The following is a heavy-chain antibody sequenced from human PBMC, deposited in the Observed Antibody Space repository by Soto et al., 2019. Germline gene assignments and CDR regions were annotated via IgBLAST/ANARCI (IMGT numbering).Heavy chain of an antibody. V-gene: IGHV1-2*02. CDR3: AREPPRQYAVQSIEDD. Sequence: QVQLVQSGAEVKEPGASVKVSCKTSGYMFTAYYIHWVRQAPGQGLEWMGYINPSSGGPISAQKFQARVTLPRDTATTTADMELSNLRSDDTAMYYCAREPPRQYAVQSIEDDWGQGTLVTVS. CDR2: INPSSGGP. CDR1: GYMFTAYY. J-gene: IGHJ4*02.